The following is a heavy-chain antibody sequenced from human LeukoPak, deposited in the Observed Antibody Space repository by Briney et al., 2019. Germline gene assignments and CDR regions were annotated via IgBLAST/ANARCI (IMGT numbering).Heavy chain of an antibody. V-gene: IGHV1-2*02. CDR2: INPNSGGT. CDR1: GYTFTSYD. J-gene: IGHJ5*02. CDR3: ARDGAAAGTFDWFDP. Sequence: ASVKVSCKASGYTFTSYDINWVRQATGQGLEWMGWINPNSGGTNYAQKFQGRVTMTRDTSISTAYMELSRLRSDDTAVYYCARDGAAAGTFDWFDPWGQGTLVTVSS. D-gene: IGHD6-13*01.